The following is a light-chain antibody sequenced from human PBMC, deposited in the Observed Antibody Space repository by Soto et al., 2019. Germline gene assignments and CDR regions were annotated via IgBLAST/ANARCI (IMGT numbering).Light chain of an antibody. J-gene: IGKJ3*01. Sequence: DIQMTQSPSTLSASVGDRVTITCRACQGISSWLAWYQQKPGKAPQLLISDATSLESGVPSRFSGSESGTEFPLTISRLQPDDFATYYCQQYNSYAITFGPGTKVDIK. CDR3: QQYNSYAIT. CDR1: QGISSW. V-gene: IGKV1-5*01. CDR2: DAT.